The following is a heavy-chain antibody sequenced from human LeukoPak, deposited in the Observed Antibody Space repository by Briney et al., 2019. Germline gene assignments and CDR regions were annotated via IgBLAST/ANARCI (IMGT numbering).Heavy chain of an antibody. D-gene: IGHD3/OR15-3a*01. CDR1: GYSISSGYY. J-gene: IGHJ4*02. V-gene: IGHV4-38-2*02. CDR2: IYHSGST. CDR3: ARGGGLGSSFFDY. Sequence: KPSETLSLTCSVSGYSISSGYYWGWIRPPPGKGLEWIGNIYHSGSTYYNPSLKSRVTVLVDTSKNQFSLKLRSVTAADTAVYYCARGGGLGSSFFDYWGQGALVTVSS.